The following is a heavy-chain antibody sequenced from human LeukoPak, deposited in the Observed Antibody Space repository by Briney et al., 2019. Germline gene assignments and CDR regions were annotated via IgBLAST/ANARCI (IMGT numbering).Heavy chain of an antibody. Sequence: PGGSLRLSCAASRFTFSSYWMSWVRQAPGKGLEWVANIKQDGSEKHYVDSVKGRFTISRDNAKNSLYLQMNSLRAEDTAIYYCARDSGYYGLFDYWGQGTLVTVSS. J-gene: IGHJ4*02. V-gene: IGHV3-7*01. D-gene: IGHD3-22*01. CDR2: IKQDGSEK. CDR1: RFTFSSYW. CDR3: ARDSGYYGLFDY.